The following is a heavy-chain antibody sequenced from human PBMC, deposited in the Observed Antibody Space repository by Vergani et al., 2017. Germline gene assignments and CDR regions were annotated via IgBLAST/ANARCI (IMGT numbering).Heavy chain of an antibody. J-gene: IGHJ3*02. CDR1: GFTFSSYS. CDR2: ISSSSSYI. CDR3: ARNHDFWSLVTPHGAFDI. Sequence: EVQLVESGGGLVKPGGSLRLSCAASGFTFSSYSMNWVRQAPGKGLEWVSSISSSSSYIYYADSVKGRFTISRDNAKNSLYLQMNSLRAEDTAVYYCARNHDFWSLVTPHGAFDIWGQGTTVTVSS. V-gene: IGHV3-21*01. D-gene: IGHD3-3*01.